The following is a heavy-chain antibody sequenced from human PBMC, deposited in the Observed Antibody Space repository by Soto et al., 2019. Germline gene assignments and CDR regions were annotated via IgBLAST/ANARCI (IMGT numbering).Heavy chain of an antibody. CDR2: IWYDGSNK. CDR1: GFTFSSYG. D-gene: IGHD3-22*01. CDR3: ARSLFLYDSSGYIGHQSMDV. J-gene: IGHJ6*02. Sequence: PGGSLRLSCAASGFTFSSYGMHWVRQAPGKGLEWVAVIWYDGSNKYYADSVKGRFTISRDNSKNTLYLQMNSLRAEDTAVYYCARSLFLYDSSGYIGHQSMDVWGQGTTVTVSS. V-gene: IGHV3-33*01.